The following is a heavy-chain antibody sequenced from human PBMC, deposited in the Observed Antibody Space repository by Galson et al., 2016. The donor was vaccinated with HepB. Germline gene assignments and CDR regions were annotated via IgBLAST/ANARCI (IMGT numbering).Heavy chain of an antibody. Sequence: CAISGDSVSNNSAAWNWIRQSPSRGLEWLGRTYYRSKWFNDYAVSVMGRITINPDTSKNQVSLQLNSVTHEDTAMYFCAREAEMGRESTTYDVFDIWGRGTMVTVSS. CDR2: TYYRSKWFN. J-gene: IGHJ3*02. CDR3: AREAEMGRESTTYDVFDI. D-gene: IGHD3-10*01. CDR1: GDSVSNNSAA. V-gene: IGHV6-1*01.